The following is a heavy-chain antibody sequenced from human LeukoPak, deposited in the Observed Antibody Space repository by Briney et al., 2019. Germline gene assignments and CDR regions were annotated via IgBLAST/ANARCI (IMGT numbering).Heavy chain of an antibody. CDR3: AKGVAVASPYYFDY. D-gene: IGHD6-19*01. CDR1: GLTFSSYA. V-gene: IGHV3-23*01. CDR2: ISGSGSST. J-gene: IGHJ4*02. Sequence: GGSLRMSCASSGLTFSSYAMSWVRPAPGKGLHWVSPISGSGSSTYYADSVKGRFTISRDNSKNTLYLQMNSLRAEDTAVYYCAKGVAVASPYYFDYWGQGTLVTVSS.